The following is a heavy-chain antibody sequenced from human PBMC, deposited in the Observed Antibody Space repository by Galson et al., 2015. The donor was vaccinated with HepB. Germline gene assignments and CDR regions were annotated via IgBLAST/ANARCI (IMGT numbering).Heavy chain of an antibody. Sequence: SLRLSCAASGFTFSSYWMHWVRQAPGKGLVWVSRINSDGSSTSYADSVKGRFTISRDNAKNTLYLQMNSLRAEDTAVYYCARVYGDSISYYYYYTDVWGKGTTVTVSS. CDR1: GFTFSSYW. D-gene: IGHD4-17*01. CDR2: INSDGSST. J-gene: IGHJ6*03. V-gene: IGHV3-74*01. CDR3: ARVYGDSISYYYYYTDV.